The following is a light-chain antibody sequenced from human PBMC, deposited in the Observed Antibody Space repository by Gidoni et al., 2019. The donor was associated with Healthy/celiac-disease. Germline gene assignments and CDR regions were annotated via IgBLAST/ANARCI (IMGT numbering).Light chain of an antibody. CDR2: DES. J-gene: IGKJ5*01. CDR3: QQYDNLPRT. Sequence: DLQMTQSPSSLSASVGDRVTITCQASQDISNYLNWYQQKPGKAPKLLIYDESNLETGVPSRFSGSGSGTDFTFTISSLQPEDIATYYFQQYDNLPRTFGQGTRLEIK. V-gene: IGKV1-33*01. CDR1: QDISNY.